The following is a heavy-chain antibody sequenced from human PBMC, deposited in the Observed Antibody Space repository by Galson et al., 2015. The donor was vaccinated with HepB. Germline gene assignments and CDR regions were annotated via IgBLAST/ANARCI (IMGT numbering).Heavy chain of an antibody. D-gene: IGHD3-10*01. CDR1: GFTFSRHA. CDR3: ASDCDGYGSIYNRMGY. J-gene: IGHJ4*02. CDR2: ISHDEKNK. V-gene: IGHV3-30*04. Sequence: SLRLSCAASGFTFSRHAFHWVRQAPGKGLEWVALISHDEKNKYYADSVRGRFSISRDNSRDTVYLQVNSLRDEDTAVYYCASDCDGYGSIYNRMGYWGQGTLVTVSS.